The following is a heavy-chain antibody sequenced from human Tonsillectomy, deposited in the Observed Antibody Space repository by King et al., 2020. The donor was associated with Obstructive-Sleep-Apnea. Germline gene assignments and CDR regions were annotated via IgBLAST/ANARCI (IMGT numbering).Heavy chain of an antibody. CDR2: INPNSGGT. CDR3: ARDFGFGDSAGGYFDY. Sequence: VQLVESGAEVKKPGASVKVSCKASGYTFTGYYMHWVRQAPGQGLEWMGWINPNSGGTNYAQKFQGRVTMTRDTSISTAYMELSRLRSDDTAVYYCARDFGFGDSAGGYFDYWGHGTLVTVSS. D-gene: IGHD2-21*02. J-gene: IGHJ4*01. CDR1: GYTFTGYY. V-gene: IGHV1-2*02.